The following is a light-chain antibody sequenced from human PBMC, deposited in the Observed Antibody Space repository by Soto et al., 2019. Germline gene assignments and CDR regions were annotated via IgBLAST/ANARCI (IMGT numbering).Light chain of an antibody. CDR3: QQYTGPPTT. V-gene: IGKV3-20*01. CDR2: GAS. Sequence: EIVLTQSQATLSVSPLERATLXWRASQTVSSNYLAWCQQRPGQAPRLLIYGASTRAAGIPDRFSGSGSGTDFTLTITRLEPEDSAVYFCQQYTGPPTTFGQGTRLEI. J-gene: IGKJ5*01. CDR1: QTVSSNY.